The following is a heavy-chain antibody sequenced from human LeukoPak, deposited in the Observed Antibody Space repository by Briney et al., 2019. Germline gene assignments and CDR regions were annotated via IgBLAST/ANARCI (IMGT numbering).Heavy chain of an antibody. Sequence: GSLRLSCVASGFTFSSYAISCVRQAPGKGLEWVSAISGSGGSTYYADSVKGRFTISRDNSKNTLYLQMNSLRAEDTAVYYCAKSPEPMVRGVRITWIAPWGQGTLVTVSS. V-gene: IGHV3-23*01. CDR1: GFTFSSYA. CDR2: ISGSGGST. J-gene: IGHJ5*02. CDR3: AKSPEPMVRGVRITWIAP. D-gene: IGHD3-10*01.